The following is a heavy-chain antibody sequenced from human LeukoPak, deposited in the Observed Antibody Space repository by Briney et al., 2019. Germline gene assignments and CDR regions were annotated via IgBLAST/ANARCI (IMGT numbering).Heavy chain of an antibody. V-gene: IGHV7-4-1*02. D-gene: IGHD6-13*01. CDR3: ARGEHSSSWYDPWFDP. CDR1: GYTFTNYT. J-gene: IGHJ5*02. CDR2: INTNTGNP. Sequence: ASVKVSCKASGYTFTNYTINWVRQAPGQGLEWMGWINTNTGNPTYAQGFTGRFVFSLDTSVSTAYLQISSLKAEDTAVYYCARGEHSSSWYDPWFDPWGQGTLVTVSS.